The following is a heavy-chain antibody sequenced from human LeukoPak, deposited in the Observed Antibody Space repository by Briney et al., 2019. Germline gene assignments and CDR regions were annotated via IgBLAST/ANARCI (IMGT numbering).Heavy chain of an antibody. J-gene: IGHJ5*02. CDR3: AKYDSSGDWFDP. V-gene: IGHV3-23*01. D-gene: IGHD3-22*01. Sequence: SATTCSGGSTYYADSVKGRFTISRDNSKNTLYLQMNSLRAEDTAVYYCAKYDSSGDWFDPWGQGTLVTVSS. CDR2: TTCSGGST.